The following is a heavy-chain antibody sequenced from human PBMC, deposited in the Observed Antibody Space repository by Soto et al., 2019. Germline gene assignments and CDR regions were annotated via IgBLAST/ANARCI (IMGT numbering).Heavy chain of an antibody. V-gene: IGHV3-74*01. Sequence: GGSLRLSCAASGFTFSAYWMHWVRQAPGKGLVWVSRLNGDGSTTNYADSVKGRFTVSRDNAKNTLYLQMNSLRAEDTAVYYCERASGYSYGPNYYYYYMDVWGKGTTVTVSS. CDR3: ERASGYSYGPNYYYYYMDV. CDR1: GFTFSAYW. J-gene: IGHJ6*03. CDR2: LNGDGSTT. D-gene: IGHD5-18*01.